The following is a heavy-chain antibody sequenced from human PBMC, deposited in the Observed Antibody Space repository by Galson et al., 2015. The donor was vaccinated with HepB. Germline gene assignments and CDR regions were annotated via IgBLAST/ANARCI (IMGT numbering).Heavy chain of an antibody. D-gene: IGHD5-12*01. CDR3: ARIDSGNWGMSAFDV. J-gene: IGHJ3*01. V-gene: IGHV4-39*07. CDR2: IYYTRST. CDR1: GGSVSSSAYY. Sequence: ETLSLTCSVSGGSVSSSAYYWGWIRQPPGMGLEWIGSIYYTRSTYYNPSLKSRVTISLDTSNNQFSLKLGSVTAADTAVYYCARIDSGNWGMSAFDVWGQGTMVTVSS.